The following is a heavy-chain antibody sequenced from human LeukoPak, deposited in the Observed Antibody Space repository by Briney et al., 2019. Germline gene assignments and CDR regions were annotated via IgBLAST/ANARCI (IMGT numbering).Heavy chain of an antibody. CDR1: GYTFTGYY. CDR2: INPNSGT. Sequence: ASVKVSCKASGYTFTGYYIHWVRQAPGQGLEWMGWINPNSGTNYAQKFQGRVTMTGDTSISTAYMEVSRLRSDDTAVYYCARGKMNGDDFDYWGQGTLVTVSS. CDR3: ARGKMNGDDFDY. D-gene: IGHD4-17*01. J-gene: IGHJ4*02. V-gene: IGHV1-2*02.